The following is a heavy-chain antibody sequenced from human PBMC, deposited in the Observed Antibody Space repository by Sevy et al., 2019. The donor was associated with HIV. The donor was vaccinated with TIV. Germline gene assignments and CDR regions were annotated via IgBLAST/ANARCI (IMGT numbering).Heavy chain of an antibody. CDR1: GFIFNSYP. Sequence: GGSLRRSCAASGFIFNSYPISWVRQAPGKGLEWGSSISGSGGSIYYADSVKGRFTIPRDNSKKTVDLQMNSLRAGDTAVYYCAREDSGYEYWGQGTLVTVSS. J-gene: IGHJ4*02. V-gene: IGHV3-23*01. CDR2: ISGSGGSI. CDR3: AREDSGYEY. D-gene: IGHD5-12*01.